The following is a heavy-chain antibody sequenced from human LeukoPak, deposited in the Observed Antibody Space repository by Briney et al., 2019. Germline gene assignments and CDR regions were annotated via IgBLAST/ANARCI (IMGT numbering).Heavy chain of an antibody. V-gene: IGHV1-2*04. J-gene: IGHJ4*02. CDR2: INPNSGGT. CDR1: GYTFTCYY. CDR3: ARANKAVAGTLYYFDY. D-gene: IGHD6-19*01. Sequence: ASVKVSCKASGYTFTCYYMHWVRQAPGQGLEWMGWINPNSGGTNYAQKFQGWVTMTRDTSISTAYMELSRLRSDDTAVYYCARANKAVAGTLYYFDYWGQGTLVTVSS.